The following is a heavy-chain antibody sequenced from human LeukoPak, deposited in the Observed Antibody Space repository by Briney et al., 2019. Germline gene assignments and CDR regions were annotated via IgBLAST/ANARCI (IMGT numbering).Heavy chain of an antibody. CDR2: INPSGGST. CDR3: ARGPYGSGSYYNRLFDY. J-gene: IGHJ4*02. CDR1: GYTFTSYY. V-gene: IGHV1-46*01. Sequence: ASVKVSRKASGYTFTSYYMHWVRQAPGQGLEWMGIINPSGGSTSYAQKFQGRVTMTRDTSTSTVYMELSSLRSEDTAVYYCARGPYGSGSYYNRLFDYWGQGTLVTVSS. D-gene: IGHD3-10*01.